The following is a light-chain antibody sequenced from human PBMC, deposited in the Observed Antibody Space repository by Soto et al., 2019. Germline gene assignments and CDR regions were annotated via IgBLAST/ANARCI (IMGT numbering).Light chain of an antibody. CDR2: GAS. CDR3: QQYGRSPGLLT. J-gene: IGKJ3*01. Sequence: EIVMTQSPATLSVSPGERATLSCRASQSVSSNLAWYQQKPGQAPRLLIYGASTRATGIPARFSGSGSGTEFTLTISSLQSEDFAVYYCQQYGRSPGLLTFGPGTQVDIK. V-gene: IGKV3-15*01. CDR1: QSVSSN.